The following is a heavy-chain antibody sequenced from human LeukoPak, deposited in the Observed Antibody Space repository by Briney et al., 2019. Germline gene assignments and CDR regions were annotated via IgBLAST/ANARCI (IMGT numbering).Heavy chain of an antibody. J-gene: IGHJ4*02. D-gene: IGHD3-10*01. Sequence: ASVKVSCKASGYTFTSYGISWVRQAPGQGLEWMGWISAYNGNTNYAQKLQDRVTMTTDTSTSTAYMELRSLRSDDTAVYYCARPPHSGSPTYFDYWGQGTLVTVSS. CDR1: GYTFTSYG. CDR3: ARPPHSGSPTYFDY. V-gene: IGHV1-18*01. CDR2: ISAYNGNT.